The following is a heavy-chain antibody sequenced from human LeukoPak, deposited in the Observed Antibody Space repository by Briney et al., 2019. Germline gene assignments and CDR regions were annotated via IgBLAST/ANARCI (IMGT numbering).Heavy chain of an antibody. D-gene: IGHD4-17*01. V-gene: IGHV4-59*11. CDR3: ARDLVTVTKGFDI. CDR1: ADSFSGHY. Sequence: SETLSLTCAVSADSFSGHYWTWIRQSPGKGLEWIGYISYIGSTNYNPSLKSRVTISIDTSKNQFSLKLRSVTAADTAVYYCARDLVTVTKGFDIWGQGTMVSVSS. CDR2: ISYIGST. J-gene: IGHJ3*02.